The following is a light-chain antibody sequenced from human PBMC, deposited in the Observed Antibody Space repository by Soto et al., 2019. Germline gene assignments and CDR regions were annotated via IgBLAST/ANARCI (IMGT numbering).Light chain of an antibody. CDR2: AAS. CDR1: QSITRN. V-gene: IGKV3-15*01. CDR3: QQYTYWPPIT. Sequence: EIVMTQSPATLSVSPGERATLSCRASQSITRNLAWYQQKPGQAPRLLIYAASTRATGVPDRFSGRGSGTEFTLTISSLQSEDFAVYYCQQYTYWPPITFGQGTRLEIK. J-gene: IGKJ5*01.